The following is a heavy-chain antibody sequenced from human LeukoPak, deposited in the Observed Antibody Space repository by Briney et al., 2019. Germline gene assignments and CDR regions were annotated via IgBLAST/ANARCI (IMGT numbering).Heavy chain of an antibody. V-gene: IGHV3-23*01. CDR1: GFTFSSYA. CDR3: AKDPNYYGSGSYYPIDY. Sequence: GGSLRLSCAASGFTFSSYAMSWVRQAPGKGLEWVSAISGSGGSTYYADSVKGRFTISRDNSKNTLYLQMNSLRAEDTAVYYCAKDPNYYGSGSYYPIDYWGQGTLVTVSS. J-gene: IGHJ4*02. D-gene: IGHD3-10*01. CDR2: ISGSGGST.